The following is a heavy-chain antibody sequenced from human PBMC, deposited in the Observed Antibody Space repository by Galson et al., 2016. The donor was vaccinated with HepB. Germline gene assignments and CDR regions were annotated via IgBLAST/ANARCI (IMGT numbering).Heavy chain of an antibody. Sequence: SLRLSCAASAFTFSSYAMSWVRQAPGKGLEWVSGISGSGYNTYYADSVKGRFTISRDNSKDTLYLQMNSLRAEDTAIYYCKKGNRQYFDWLLGFDYWGQGTLVTVSS. J-gene: IGHJ4*02. D-gene: IGHD3-9*01. CDR1: AFTFSSYA. V-gene: IGHV3-23*01. CDR3: KKGNRQYFDWLLGFDY. CDR2: ISGSGYNT.